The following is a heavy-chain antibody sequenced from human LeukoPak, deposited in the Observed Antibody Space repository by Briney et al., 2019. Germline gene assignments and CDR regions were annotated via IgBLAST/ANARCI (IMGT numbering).Heavy chain of an antibody. CDR3: ARVGTSMVNFYHYYMDV. J-gene: IGHJ6*03. CDR1: GSPFTTYW. Sequence: GESLKISCQGFGSPFTTYWIGWVRQMPGKGLEWMGIIHPGDSDTRYSPSFQGQVTISADKSISTAYLQWSGLKASDTAMYYCARVGTSMVNFYHYYMDVWGKGTAVTVSS. D-gene: IGHD5-18*01. CDR2: IHPGDSDT. V-gene: IGHV5-51*01.